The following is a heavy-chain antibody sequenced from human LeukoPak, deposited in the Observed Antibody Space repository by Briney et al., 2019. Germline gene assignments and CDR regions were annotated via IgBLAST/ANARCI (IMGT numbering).Heavy chain of an antibody. Sequence: SETLSLTCAVYGGSLSGYYWSSIRQPPGKRLEWIGAINHSGRTNYNPSLKSRVTISVDTSKDQFSLRLSSVTAADTAVYYCARGGPLLFLWFGAEPHCFDYWGQGTLVTVSS. CDR2: INHSGRT. CDR1: GGSLSGYY. V-gene: IGHV4-34*01. J-gene: IGHJ4*02. CDR3: ARGGPLLFLWFGAEPHCFDY. D-gene: IGHD3-10*01.